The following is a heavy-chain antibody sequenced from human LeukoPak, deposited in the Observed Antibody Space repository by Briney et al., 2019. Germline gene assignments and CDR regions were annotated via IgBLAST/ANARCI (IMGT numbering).Heavy chain of an antibody. CDR2: INHSGYT. CDR1: GGSFSGYY. Sequence: SETLSLTCAVYGGSFSGYYWTWIRQPLGKGLEWIGEINHSGYTKYNPSLKSRVTISADTSENQFSLKLSSVTAADTAVYYCARGPPIKYDILTGYYNFDSWGQGTLVTVSS. CDR3: ARGPPIKYDILTGYYNFDS. V-gene: IGHV4-34*01. J-gene: IGHJ4*02. D-gene: IGHD3-9*01.